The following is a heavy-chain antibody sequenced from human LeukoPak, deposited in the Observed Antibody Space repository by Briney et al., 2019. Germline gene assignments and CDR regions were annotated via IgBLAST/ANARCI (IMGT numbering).Heavy chain of an antibody. CDR2: MSSSGSTI. V-gene: IGHV3-11*04. D-gene: IGHD6-19*01. CDR3: AKESRQWLVLGGVDY. J-gene: IGHJ4*02. CDR1: GFTFSDYY. Sequence: GGSLRLSCAASGFTFSDYYMSWIRPAPGKGLEWVSYMSSSGSTIYYADSVKGRFTISRDNAKNSLYLQMNSLRAEDTAVYYCAKESRQWLVLGGVDYWGQGTLVTVSS.